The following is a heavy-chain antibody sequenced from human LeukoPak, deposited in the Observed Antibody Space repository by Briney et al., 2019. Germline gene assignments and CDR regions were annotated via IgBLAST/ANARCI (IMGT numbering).Heavy chain of an antibody. D-gene: IGHD3-10*01. V-gene: IGHV2-5*01. J-gene: IGHJ6*03. CDR3: ARHYYLRGEDSYYMDG. CDR1: GFSLSPRGVG. Sequence: SGPTLVKPTQTLTLTCTFSGFSLSPRGVGGGWIRHPQGKSLEWLALINWNDVKRYSPSLMSRLTITKDTSKKQVVLTMTYMDPVDTATYYCARHYYLRGEDSYYMDGWGKGTTVTISS. CDR2: INWNDVK.